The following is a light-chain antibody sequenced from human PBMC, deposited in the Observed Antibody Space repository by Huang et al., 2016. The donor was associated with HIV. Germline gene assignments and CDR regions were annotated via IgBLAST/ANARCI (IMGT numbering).Light chain of an antibody. CDR2: WAS. CDR1: RSVYASSTERDY. J-gene: IGKJ1*01. V-gene: IGKV4-1*01. CDR3: QQYYSSPQT. Sequence: DIVMTQSPDSLVVSLGERATLHCRSSRSVYASSTERDYLAWFQQRPGQPPKLLLFWASTREAGVPDRFSGRGSGTDFTLTIANLKAEDAAIYYCQQYYSSPQTFGQGT.